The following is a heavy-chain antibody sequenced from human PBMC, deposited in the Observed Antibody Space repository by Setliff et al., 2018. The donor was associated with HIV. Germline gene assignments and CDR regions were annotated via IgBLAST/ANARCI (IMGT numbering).Heavy chain of an antibody. CDR1: GFSLSTSGVG. Sequence: SGPTLVNPTQTLTLTCTFSGFSLSTSGVGVGWIRQPPGKALEWLALIYWNDDKLYSPSLKSRLTITKDTSKNQVVLTMTNMDPVDTATYYCAHRLSYYDTSGYYSYYFDYWGQGTLVTVSS. D-gene: IGHD3-22*01. CDR3: AHRLSYYDTSGYYSYYFDY. CDR2: IYWNDDK. V-gene: IGHV2-5*01. J-gene: IGHJ4*02.